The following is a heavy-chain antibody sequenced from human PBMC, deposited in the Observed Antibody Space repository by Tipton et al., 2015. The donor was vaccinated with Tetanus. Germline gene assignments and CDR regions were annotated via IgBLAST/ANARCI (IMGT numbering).Heavy chain of an antibody. CDR2: VNQAGNT. V-gene: IGHV4-34*01. D-gene: IGHD3-22*01. CDR1: GGSFTDYS. Sequence: LRLSRAVYGGSFTDYSWSWIRQPPGQGLEWIGEVNQAGNTDYIPSLKGRVTMSLDTSKSQLSLNLSSVTAADTAVYYCARGPRTRIYDSSGYSFRYFYGMDVWGLGATVTVSS. J-gene: IGHJ6*02. CDR3: ARGPRTRIYDSSGYSFRYFYGMDV.